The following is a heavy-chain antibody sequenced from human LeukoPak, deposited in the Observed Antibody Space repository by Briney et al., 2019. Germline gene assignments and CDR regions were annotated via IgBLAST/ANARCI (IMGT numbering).Heavy chain of an antibody. J-gene: IGHJ4*01. CDR2: ISYDGSNK. V-gene: IGHV3-30*04. Sequence: GSLRLSCAASGFTFSSYAMHWVRQAPGKGLEWVAVISYDGSNKYYADSVKGRFTISRDNAKNTLYLEMKSLRVEDTAVYYCARELPREVTLDYWGQGTLVTVSP. CDR3: ARELPREVTLDY. D-gene: IGHD2-21*02. CDR1: GFTFSSYA.